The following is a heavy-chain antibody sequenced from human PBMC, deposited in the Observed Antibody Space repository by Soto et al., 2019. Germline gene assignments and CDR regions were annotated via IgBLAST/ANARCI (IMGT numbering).Heavy chain of an antibody. CDR1: GGSISSYY. CDR2: IYYSGST. CDR3: AGSSSWPFDY. J-gene: IGHJ4*02. Sequence: QVQLQESGPGLVKPSETLSLTCTVSGGSISSYYWSWIRQPPGKGLEWIGYIYYSGSTNYNPSLKSRVTISVDTSKNQFSLKLSSVTAADTAVYYWAGSSSWPFDYWGQGTLVTVSS. D-gene: IGHD6-13*01. V-gene: IGHV4-59*01.